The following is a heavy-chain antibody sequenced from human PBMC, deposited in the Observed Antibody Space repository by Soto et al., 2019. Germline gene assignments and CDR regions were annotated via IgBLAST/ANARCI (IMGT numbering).Heavy chain of an antibody. V-gene: IGHV4-39*01. CDR1: GGSISSSSYY. Sequence: PSETLSLTCTVSGGSISSSSYYWGWIRQPPGKGLEWIGSIYYSGSTYYNPSLKSRVTISVDTSKNQFSLKLSSVTAADTAVYYCARTTAMANFDYWGQGTLVTVSS. CDR2: IYYSGST. D-gene: IGHD5-18*01. J-gene: IGHJ4*02. CDR3: ARTTAMANFDY.